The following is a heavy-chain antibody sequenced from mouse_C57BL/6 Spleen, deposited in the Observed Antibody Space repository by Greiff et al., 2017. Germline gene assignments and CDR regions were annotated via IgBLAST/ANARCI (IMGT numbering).Heavy chain of an antibody. CDR3: ARPLYDGYAMDY. V-gene: IGHV1-26*01. J-gene: IGHJ4*01. Sequence: EVQLQQSGPELVKPGASVKISCKASGYTFTDYYMNWVKQSHGQSLEWIGDINPNNGGTSYNQKFKGKATLTVDKSSSTAYMELRSLTSEDSAVYYCARPLYDGYAMDYWGQGTSVTVSS. D-gene: IGHD2-3*01. CDR1: GYTFTDYY. CDR2: INPNNGGT.